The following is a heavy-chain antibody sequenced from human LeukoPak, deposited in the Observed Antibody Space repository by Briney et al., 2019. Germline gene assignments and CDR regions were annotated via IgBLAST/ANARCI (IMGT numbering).Heavy chain of an antibody. Sequence: PSETLSLTCAVYGGSFSGYYWSWIRQPPGKGLEWIGEINHSGSTNYNPSLKSRVTISVDTSKNQFSLKLSSVTAADTAVYYCARAGGNGYNNWFDPWGQGTLVTVSS. J-gene: IGHJ5*02. CDR1: GGSFSGYY. CDR3: ARAGGNGYNNWFDP. CDR2: INHSGST. D-gene: IGHD5-24*01. V-gene: IGHV4-34*01.